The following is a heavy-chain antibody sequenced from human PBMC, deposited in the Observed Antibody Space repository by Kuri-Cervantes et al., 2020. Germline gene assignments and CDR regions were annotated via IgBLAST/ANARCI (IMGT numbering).Heavy chain of an antibody. V-gene: IGHV3-7*01. CDR1: GFTFSNYW. J-gene: IGHJ4*02. D-gene: IGHD6-19*01. CDR2: IKGDGRQK. Sequence: GGSLRLSCAASGFTFSNYWMSWVRQAPGKGLEWVANIKGDGRQKYYVDSVKGRFTISRDNAKNSLYLQMNSLRAEDTAVYYCARGAVSFDYWGQGTLVTVSS. CDR3: ARGAVSFDY.